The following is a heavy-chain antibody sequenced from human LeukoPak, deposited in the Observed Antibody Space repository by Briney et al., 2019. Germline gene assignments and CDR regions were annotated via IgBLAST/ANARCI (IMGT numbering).Heavy chain of an antibody. J-gene: IGHJ5*02. D-gene: IGHD6-13*01. CDR1: GGSISSSSYY. V-gene: IGHV4-39*01. CDR2: IYYSGST. Sequence: SETLSFTCTVSGGSISSSSYYWGWIRQPPGKGLEWIGSIYYSGSTYYNPSLKSRVTISVDTSKNQFSLKLSSVTAADTAVYYCARRWVAAARTRFDPWGQGTLVTVSS. CDR3: ARRWVAAARTRFDP.